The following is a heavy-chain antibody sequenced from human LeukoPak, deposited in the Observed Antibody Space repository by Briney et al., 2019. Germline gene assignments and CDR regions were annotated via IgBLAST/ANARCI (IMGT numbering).Heavy chain of an antibody. D-gene: IGHD2-2*01. CDR1: GGSISSYY. Sequence: SETLSLTCTVSGGSISSYYWSWIRQPPGKGLEWIGEINHNGSTNYNPSLKSRVTISVDTSKNQFSLKLSSVTAADTAVYYCARRQPLRFYGMDVWGQGTTVTISS. V-gene: IGHV4-34*01. J-gene: IGHJ6*02. CDR3: ARRQPLRFYGMDV. CDR2: INHNGST.